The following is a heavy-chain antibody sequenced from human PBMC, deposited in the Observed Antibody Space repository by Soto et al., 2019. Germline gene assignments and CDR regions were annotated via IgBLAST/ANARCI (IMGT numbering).Heavy chain of an antibody. Sequence: SETLSLTCAVYGGSFSGYYWSWIRQPPGKGLEWIGEINHSGSTNYNPSLKSRVTISVDTSKNQFSLKLSSVTAADTAVYYCERVSCIQLWNHHYYFHYSGQATLVTVSS. CDR2: INHSGST. V-gene: IGHV4-34*01. D-gene: IGHD5-18*01. CDR1: GGSFSGYY. J-gene: IGHJ4*02. CDR3: ERVSCIQLWNHHYYFHY.